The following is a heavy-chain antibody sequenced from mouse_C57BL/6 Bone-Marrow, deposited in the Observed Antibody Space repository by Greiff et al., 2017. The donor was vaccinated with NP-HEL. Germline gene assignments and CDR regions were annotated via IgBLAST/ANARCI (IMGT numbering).Heavy chain of an antibody. V-gene: IGHV1-81*01. CDR3: AKGYYDGSGVYYFDD. Sequence: QVQLQQPGAELARPGASVKLSCKASGYTFTSYGISWVKQRTGQGLEWIGEIYPRSGNTYYNEKFKGKATLTADKSSSTAYMELRSLTSEDSAVYFGAKGYYDGSGVYYFDDWGQGTTLTVSS. D-gene: IGHD1-1*01. CDR1: GYTFTSYG. J-gene: IGHJ2*01. CDR2: IYPRSGNT.